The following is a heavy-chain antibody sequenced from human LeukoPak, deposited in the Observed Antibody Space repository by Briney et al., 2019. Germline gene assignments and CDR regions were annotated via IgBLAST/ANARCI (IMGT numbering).Heavy chain of an antibody. Sequence: SETLSLTCTVSGGSISSYYWSWIRQPPGKGLEWIGYIYYSGSTNYNPSLKSRVTISVDTSKNQFSLKLSSVTAADTAVYYCARLDTMRSGSYNYYYYMDVWGKGTTVTISS. D-gene: IGHD3-10*01. V-gene: IGHV4-59*01. CDR2: IYYSGST. CDR3: ARLDTMRSGSYNYYYYMDV. J-gene: IGHJ6*03. CDR1: GGSISSYY.